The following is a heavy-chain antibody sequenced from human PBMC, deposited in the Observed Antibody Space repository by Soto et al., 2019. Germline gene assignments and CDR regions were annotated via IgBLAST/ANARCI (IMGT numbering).Heavy chain of an antibody. Sequence: EVQLLESVGGLVQPGGSLRLSCTASGLPHSSIAMMWVRQAPGKGLECVSGIYGSGGGIEYADSVKGRFTISRDNSKNTVYLQMTDLRADDTAVYYCAKDAVYNDGLWLMDHWGQGTQVTVSS. CDR1: GLPHSSIA. V-gene: IGHV3-23*01. D-gene: IGHD2-21*01. CDR3: AKDAVYNDGLWLMDH. CDR2: IYGSGGGI. J-gene: IGHJ4*02.